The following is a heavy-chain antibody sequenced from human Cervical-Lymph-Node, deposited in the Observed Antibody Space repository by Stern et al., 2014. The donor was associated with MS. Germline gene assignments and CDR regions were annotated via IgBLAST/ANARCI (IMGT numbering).Heavy chain of an antibody. CDR3: ASGTLSQATDN. V-gene: IGHV4-34*01. CDR2: INHSGST. J-gene: IGHJ4*02. Sequence: VQLQQWGAGLLKPSETLSLTCAVYGGSSSGYYWSWIRQPPGKGLEWIGEINHSGSTNYNPSLKSRVTISVDTSKNQFSLKLSSVTAADTAVYYCASGTLSQATDNWGQGTLVTVSS. CDR1: GGSSSGYY.